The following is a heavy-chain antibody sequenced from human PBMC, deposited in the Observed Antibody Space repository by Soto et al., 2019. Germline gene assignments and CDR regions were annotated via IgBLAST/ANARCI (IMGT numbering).Heavy chain of an antibody. D-gene: IGHD6-19*01. CDR1: GGSISSGGYS. J-gene: IGHJ4*02. Sequence: SETLSLTCAVSGGSISSGGYSWSWIRQPPGKGLEWIGYIYYMGRTNYNPSLRSRVTMSIDTSRNQFSLKLRSVTAADTAVYYCARGPAYSSGWLNDYWGQGTLVTVSS. CDR2: IYYMGRT. CDR3: ARGPAYSSGWLNDY. V-gene: IGHV4-61*08.